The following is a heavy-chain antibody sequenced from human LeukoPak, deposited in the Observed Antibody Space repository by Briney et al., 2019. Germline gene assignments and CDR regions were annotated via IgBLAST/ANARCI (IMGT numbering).Heavy chain of an antibody. D-gene: IGHD2-2*01. CDR2: ISGSGGST. CDR1: GFTFSSYA. V-gene: IGHV3-23*01. J-gene: IGHJ4*02. Sequence: PGGSLRLSCAASGFTFSSYAMSWVRQAPGKGLEWVSAISGSGGSTYYADSVKGRFTISRDNSKNTLYLQMNSLRAEDTAVYYCAKEGGCSSTSCHSPNDYWGQGTLVTVSS. CDR3: AKEGGCSSTSCHSPNDY.